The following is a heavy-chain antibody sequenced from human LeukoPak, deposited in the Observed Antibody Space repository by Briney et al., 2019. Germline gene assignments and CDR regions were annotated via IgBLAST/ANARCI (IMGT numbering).Heavy chain of an antibody. Sequence: ASVKVSSKASGYTFTSYDINWVRQATGQGLEWMGWMNPNSGNTGYAQKFQGRVTMTRNTSISTAYMELSSLRSEDTAVYYCARGHYDFWSGYRFDYYMDVWGKGTTVRVSS. D-gene: IGHD3-3*01. CDR2: MNPNSGNT. V-gene: IGHV1-8*01. J-gene: IGHJ6*03. CDR3: ARGHYDFWSGYRFDYYMDV. CDR1: GYTFTSYD.